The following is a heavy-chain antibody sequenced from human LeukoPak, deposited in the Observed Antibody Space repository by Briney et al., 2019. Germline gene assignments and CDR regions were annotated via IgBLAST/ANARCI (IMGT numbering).Heavy chain of an antibody. CDR2: IKRKTDGGTT. CDR3: TTLGAFDY. Sequence: GGSLRLSCAASGFTFSNAWMSWVRQAPGKGLEWVGRIKRKTDGGTTDYAAPVKGRFSISRDDSKNTLHLQMNSPKTEDTAVYYCTTLGAFDYWGLGTLVTVSS. CDR1: GFTFSNAW. D-gene: IGHD4/OR15-4a*01. V-gene: IGHV3-15*01. J-gene: IGHJ4*02.